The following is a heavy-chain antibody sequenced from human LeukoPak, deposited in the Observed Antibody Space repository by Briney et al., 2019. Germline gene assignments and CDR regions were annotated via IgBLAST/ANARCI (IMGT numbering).Heavy chain of an antibody. J-gene: IGHJ4*02. CDR3: ARDGYYDFWSGYYPQLFDY. V-gene: IGHV3-7*01. CDR1: GFTFSSYW. D-gene: IGHD3-3*01. Sequence: PGGSLRLSCAASGFTFSSYWMSWVRQAPGKGLEWVANIKQDGSEKCYVDSVKGRFTISRDNAKNSLYLQMNSLRAEDTAVYYCARDGYYDFWSGYYPQLFDYWGQGTLVTVSS. CDR2: IKQDGSEK.